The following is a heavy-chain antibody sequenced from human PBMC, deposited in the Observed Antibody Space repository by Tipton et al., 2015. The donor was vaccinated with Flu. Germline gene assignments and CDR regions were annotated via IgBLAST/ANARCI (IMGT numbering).Heavy chain of an antibody. CDR3: ATGRATNDFVSGYWYY. J-gene: IGHJ4*02. D-gene: IGHD3-3*01. Sequence: QLVQSGAEVKKPGATVKISCKVSGYTFTDYYMRWVQQAPGKGLEWMGLVDPEDGETIYAEKFQGRVTITADTSTDTAYMELSSLRSVDTAVYYCATGRATNDFVSGYWYYWGQGTLVTVSS. CDR1: GYTFTDYY. CDR2: VDPEDGET. V-gene: IGHV1-69-2*01.